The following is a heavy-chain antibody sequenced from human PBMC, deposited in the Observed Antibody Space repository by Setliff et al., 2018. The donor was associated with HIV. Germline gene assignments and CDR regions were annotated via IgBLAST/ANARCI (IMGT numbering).Heavy chain of an antibody. CDR1: GNTFSSHY. Sequence: ASVKVSCKASGNTFSSHYMHWVRLAPGKGLEWMGLINPSGDITSYAEKFQGRVTMTRDTSTSTVYMELRSLRSEDTAIYYCARNQGDSSGWYAGDYWGHGTLVTVSS. D-gene: IGHD6-19*01. CDR3: ARNQGDSSGWYAGDY. V-gene: IGHV1-46*01. CDR2: INPSGDIT. J-gene: IGHJ4*01.